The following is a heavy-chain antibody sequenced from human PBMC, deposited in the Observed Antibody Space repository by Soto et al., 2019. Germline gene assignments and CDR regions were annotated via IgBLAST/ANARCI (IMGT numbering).Heavy chain of an antibody. D-gene: IGHD6-13*01. Sequence: QVQLVESGGGVVQPGWSLRLSCAASGFTFSSYGMHWVRQAPGKGLEWVAVISYDGSNKYYADSVKGRFTISRDNSKNTLYLQMNSLRAEDTAVYYCAKDLGYSSSWSRSRPYGMDVWGQGTTVTVSS. CDR1: GFTFSSYG. J-gene: IGHJ6*02. V-gene: IGHV3-30*18. CDR2: ISYDGSNK. CDR3: AKDLGYSSSWSRSRPYGMDV.